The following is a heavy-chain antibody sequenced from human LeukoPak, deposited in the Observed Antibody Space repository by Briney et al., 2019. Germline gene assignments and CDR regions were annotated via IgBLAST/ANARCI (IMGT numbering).Heavy chain of an antibody. D-gene: IGHD3-22*01. CDR2: TSCSGSGDT. Sequence: SETLSLTCTVSGGSIRSYYWSWIRQAPGKGLEWIGYTSCSGSGDTNYNPSLQSRVTFSIDTSRNQFSLNLNSVTAADTAVYYCARSYDSSGYYYGFESWGQGTLVTVSS. V-gene: IGHV4-59*01. CDR3: ARSYDSSGYYYGFES. CDR1: GGSIRSYY. J-gene: IGHJ4*02.